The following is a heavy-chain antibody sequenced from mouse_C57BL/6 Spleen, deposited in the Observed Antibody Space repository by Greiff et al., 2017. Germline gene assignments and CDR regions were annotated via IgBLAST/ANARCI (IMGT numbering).Heavy chain of an antibody. CDR3: ARGGDGSSRGWYFDV. CDR2: IDPSDSET. Sequence: QVQLQQPGAELVRPGSSVKLSCKASGYTFTSYWMHWVKQRPIQGLEWIGNIDPSDSETHYNQKFKDKATLTVDKSSSTAYMQLSSLTSEDSAVYYGARGGDGSSRGWYFDVWGTGTTVTVSS. D-gene: IGHD1-1*01. CDR1: GYTFTSYW. V-gene: IGHV1-52*01. J-gene: IGHJ1*03.